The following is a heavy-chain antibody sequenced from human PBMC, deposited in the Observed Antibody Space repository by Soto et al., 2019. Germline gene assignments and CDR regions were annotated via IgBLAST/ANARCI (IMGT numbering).Heavy chain of an antibody. CDR1: GYTFTSYD. CDR3: ARERSGSYFDY. J-gene: IGHJ4*02. Sequence: ASVKVSCKASGYTFTSYDINWVRQATGQGLEWMGWMNPNSGNTGYAQKFQGRVTMTRNTSISTVYMDLSSLRSEDTAVYYCARERSGSYFDYWGQGTLVTVSS. V-gene: IGHV1-8*01. CDR2: MNPNSGNT. D-gene: IGHD1-26*01.